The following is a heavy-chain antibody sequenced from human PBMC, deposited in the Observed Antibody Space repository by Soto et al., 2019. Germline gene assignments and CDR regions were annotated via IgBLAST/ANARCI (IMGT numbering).Heavy chain of an antibody. CDR2: IGSDGRNT. CDR3: ARVGCETRCSDYLYYYMDV. CDR1: GFPFSHDA. Sequence: QLLESGGGLVQPGGPLRLSCVASGFPFSHDAMQWVRQAPGKGLEYVSAIGSDGRNTYYENSVRGRFTISRDNSKNTLYLHMGSLRAEDMAVYYCARVGCETRCSDYLYYYMDVWGTGTTIAVSS. J-gene: IGHJ6*03. D-gene: IGHD2-2*01. V-gene: IGHV3-64*01.